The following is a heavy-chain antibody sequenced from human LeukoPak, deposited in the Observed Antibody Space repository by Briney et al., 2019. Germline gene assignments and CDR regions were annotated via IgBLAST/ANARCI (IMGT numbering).Heavy chain of an antibody. CDR3: ARAPKYCSGGSCYPYYYGMDV. D-gene: IGHD2-15*01. V-gene: IGHV1-2*02. J-gene: IGHJ6*02. Sequence: GASVKVSCKASGYTFTGYYMHWVRQAPGQGLEWMGWINPNSGGTNYAQKFQGRVTMTGDTSISTAYMELSRLRSDDTAVYYCARAPKYCSGGSCYPYYYGMDVWGQGTTVTVSS. CDR1: GYTFTGYY. CDR2: INPNSGGT.